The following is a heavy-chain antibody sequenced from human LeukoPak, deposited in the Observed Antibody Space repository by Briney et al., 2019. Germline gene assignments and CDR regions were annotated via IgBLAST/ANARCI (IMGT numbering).Heavy chain of an antibody. Sequence: SETLSLTCTVSGESISGFYWTWIRQPPGKGLEWIGYIYYSGSTNYNPSLKSRVTISVDTSKNQFSLKLSSVTAADTAVYYCARESSGDAFDIWGQGTMVTVSS. CDR2: IYYSGST. CDR1: GESISGFY. D-gene: IGHD6-6*01. V-gene: IGHV4-59*12. J-gene: IGHJ3*02. CDR3: ARESSGDAFDI.